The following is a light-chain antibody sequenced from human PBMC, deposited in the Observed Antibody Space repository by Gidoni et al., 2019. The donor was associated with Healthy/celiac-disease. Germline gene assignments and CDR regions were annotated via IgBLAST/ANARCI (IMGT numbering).Light chain of an antibody. J-gene: IGKJ1*01. CDR3: QQYGSSRT. CDR2: GAS. V-gene: IGKV3-20*01. CDR1: QSVSSSY. Sequence: GTLSCRASQSVSSSYLAWYQQKPGQAPRLLSYGASSRATGIPDRFSGSGSGTDFTLTISRLDPEDFAVYYCQQYGSSRTFGQGTKVEIK.